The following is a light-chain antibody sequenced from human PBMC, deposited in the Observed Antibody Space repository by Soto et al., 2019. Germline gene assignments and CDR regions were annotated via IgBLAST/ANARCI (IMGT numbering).Light chain of an antibody. CDR1: SSNIGDDY. J-gene: IGLJ3*02. V-gene: IGLV1-51*01. Sequence: QSVLTQPPSVSSAPGQKVTTSCSGSSSNIGDDYVSWYQQFPGKAPRLLIYDDDKRPSGIPDRFSGSKSGTAATLEITGLQTGDEADYYCGTWDSSLSGGVFGGGTKLTVL. CDR3: GTWDSSLSGGV. CDR2: DDD.